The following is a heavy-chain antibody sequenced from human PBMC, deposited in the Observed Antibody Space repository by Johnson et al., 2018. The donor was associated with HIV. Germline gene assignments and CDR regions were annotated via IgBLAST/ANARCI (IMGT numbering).Heavy chain of an antibody. CDR1: GFTFSSYV. Sequence: VQLVESGGGVVQPGRSLRLSCAASGFTFSSYVMSWVRQAPGRGPEWVANIKQDGSEKYYVDSVKGRFTISRDNAKRSLYVEMNSLRAEDTAVYYCARDILEYSSSVPDAFDIWGQGTMVTVSS. D-gene: IGHD6-6*01. V-gene: IGHV3-7*01. J-gene: IGHJ3*02. CDR2: IKQDGSEK. CDR3: ARDILEYSSSVPDAFDI.